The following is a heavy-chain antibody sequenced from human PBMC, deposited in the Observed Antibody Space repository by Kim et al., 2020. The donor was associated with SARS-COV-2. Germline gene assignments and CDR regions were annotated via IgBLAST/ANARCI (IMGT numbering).Heavy chain of an antibody. V-gene: IGHV3-30*18. CDR3: AKTFEWELLWPFDY. D-gene: IGHD1-26*01. CDR1: GFTFSSYG. J-gene: IGHJ4*02. CDR2: ISYDGSNK. Sequence: GGSLRLSCAASGFTFSSYGMHWVRQAPGKGLEWVAVISYDGSNKYYADSVKGRFTISRDNSKNTLYLQMNSLRAEDTAVYYCAKTFEWELLWPFDYCGQG.